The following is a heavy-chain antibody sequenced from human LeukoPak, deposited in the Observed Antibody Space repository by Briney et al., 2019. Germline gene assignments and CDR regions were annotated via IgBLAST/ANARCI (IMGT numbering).Heavy chain of an antibody. CDR1: GYSISSGYY. Sequence: SETLSLTCTVSGYSISSGYYLGWIRQPPRKGLEWIGSIYHSGSTYYNPSLKSRVTISVDTSKNQFSLKLSSVTAADTAVYYCARDYYDSSGYLYYYYYMDVWGKGTTVTVSS. J-gene: IGHJ6*03. CDR2: IYHSGST. D-gene: IGHD3-22*01. CDR3: ARDYYDSSGYLYYYYYMDV. V-gene: IGHV4-38-2*02.